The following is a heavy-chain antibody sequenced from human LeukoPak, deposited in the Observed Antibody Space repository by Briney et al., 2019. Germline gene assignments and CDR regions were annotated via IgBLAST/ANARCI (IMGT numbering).Heavy chain of an antibody. CDR3: AKSLFYCSSTSCSDNWLDP. J-gene: IGHJ5*02. D-gene: IGHD2-2*01. CDR1: GFTFSSYG. Sequence: GGSLRLSCAASGFTFSSYGMHWVRQAPGKGLEWVAFIRYDGSNKYYADSVKGRFTISRDNSKNTLYLQMNSLRAEDTAVYYCAKSLFYCSSTSCSDNWLDPWGQGTLVTVSS. CDR2: IRYDGSNK. V-gene: IGHV3-30*02.